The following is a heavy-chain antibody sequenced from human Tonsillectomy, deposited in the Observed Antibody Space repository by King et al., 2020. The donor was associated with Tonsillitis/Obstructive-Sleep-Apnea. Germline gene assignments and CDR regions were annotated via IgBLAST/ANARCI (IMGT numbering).Heavy chain of an antibody. D-gene: IGHD2-2*01. V-gene: IGHV4-39*01. CDR1: GGSISSSSYY. CDR2: IYYSGST. CDR3: AGRAYCSSTSCYVYYYYYYMDV. J-gene: IGHJ6*03. Sequence: QLQESGPGLVKPSETLSLTCTVSGGSISSSSYYWGWIRQPPGKGLEWIGSIYYSGSTYYNPSLNSRVTISVDTSKNQFSLKLSSVTAADTAVYYCAGRAYCSSTSCYVYYYYYYMDVWGKGTTVTVSS.